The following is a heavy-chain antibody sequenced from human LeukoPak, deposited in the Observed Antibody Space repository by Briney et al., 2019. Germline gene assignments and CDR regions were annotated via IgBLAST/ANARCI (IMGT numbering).Heavy chain of an antibody. CDR2: IYTDGGT. Sequence: GGSLRLSCAASGFTFSSYSMNWVRQAPGKGLEWVSVIYTDGGTYYADSVKGRFTISRDISRNTVHLQMNSLRAGDTAVYYCARDPHGYNSYFDYWGQGTLVTVSS. D-gene: IGHD5-24*01. CDR1: GFTFSSYS. CDR3: ARDPHGYNSYFDY. J-gene: IGHJ4*02. V-gene: IGHV3-53*01.